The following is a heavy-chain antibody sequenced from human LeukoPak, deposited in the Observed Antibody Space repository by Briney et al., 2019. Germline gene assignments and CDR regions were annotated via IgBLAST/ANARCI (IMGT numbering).Heavy chain of an antibody. CDR2: IYYSGGT. D-gene: IGHD2-15*01. CDR1: GGSISSGGYY. V-gene: IGHV4-31*03. CDR3: ARGIVVVVAADNWFDP. J-gene: IGHJ5*02. Sequence: SETLSLTCTVSGGSISSGGYYWSWIRQHPGKGLEWIGYIYYSGGTYYNPSLKSRVTISVDTSKNQFSLKLSSVTAADTAVYYCARGIVVVVAADNWFDPWGQGTLVTVSS.